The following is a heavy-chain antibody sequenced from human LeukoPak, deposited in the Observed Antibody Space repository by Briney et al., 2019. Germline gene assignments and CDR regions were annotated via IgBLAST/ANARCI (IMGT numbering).Heavy chain of an antibody. V-gene: IGHV1-46*01. CDR1: GCTFTSYY. D-gene: IGHD4-17*01. Sequence: ASVKVSCKASGCTFTSYYMHWVRQAPGQGLEWMGIINPSGGSTSYAQKFQDRVPMTRDTSTSTVYMQLSSLRSEDTAVYYCARGLTHYGDYDAYWGQGTLVTVSS. CDR3: ARGLTHYGDYDAY. J-gene: IGHJ4*02. CDR2: INPSGGST.